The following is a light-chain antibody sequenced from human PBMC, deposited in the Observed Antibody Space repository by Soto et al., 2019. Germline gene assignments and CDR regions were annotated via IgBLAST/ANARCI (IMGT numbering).Light chain of an antibody. J-gene: IGKJ1*01. Sequence: EIVMTQSPATLSVSPGERATLSCRASQSVSSNLAWYQQKPGQAPRLLIFDASTRATGLPARFSGGGSGTEFTLTISSLQSEDFAVYYCQQYGSSPSTFGQGTKVDI. CDR3: QQYGSSPST. CDR2: DAS. CDR1: QSVSSN. V-gene: IGKV3-15*01.